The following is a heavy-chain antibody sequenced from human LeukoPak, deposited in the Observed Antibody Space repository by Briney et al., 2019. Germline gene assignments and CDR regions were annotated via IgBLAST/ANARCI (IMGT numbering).Heavy chain of an antibody. CDR1: GGSISSGDYY. CDR2: IYHSGST. V-gene: IGHV4-30-4*01. CDR3: ARDYGDIPPDWYYDL. J-gene: IGHJ2*01. Sequence: SQTLSLTCTVSGGSISSGDYYWSWIRQPPGKGLEWIGSIYHSGSTYYNPSLKSRVTISVDTSKNQFSLKLRSVTAADTAVYYCARDYGDIPPDWYYDLWGRGTLVTVSS. D-gene: IGHD4-17*01.